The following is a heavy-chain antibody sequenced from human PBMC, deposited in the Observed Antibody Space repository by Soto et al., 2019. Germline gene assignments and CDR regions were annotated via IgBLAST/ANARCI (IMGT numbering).Heavy chain of an antibody. CDR3: ARPYQQQLVWYYFDY. CDR2: IIPIFGTA. J-gene: IGHJ4*02. D-gene: IGHD6-13*01. V-gene: IGHV1-69*13. Sequence: GASVKVSCKASGGTFSSYAISWVRQAPGQGLEWMGGIIPIFGTANYAQKFQGRVTITADESTSTAYMELSSLRSEDTAVYYCARPYQQQLVWYYFDYWGQGTLVTVSS. CDR1: GGTFSSYA.